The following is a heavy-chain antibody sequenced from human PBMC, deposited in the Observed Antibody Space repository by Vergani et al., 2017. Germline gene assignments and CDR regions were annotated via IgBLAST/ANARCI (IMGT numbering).Heavy chain of an antibody. CDR1: GFTFSSYS. J-gene: IGHJ4*02. D-gene: IGHD6-19*01. Sequence: VHLVESGGGVVQPGRSLRLSCVVSGFTFSSYSMNWVRQAPGKGLEWVSSISSSSSYIYYADSVKGRFTISRDNAKNSLYLQMNSLRAEDTAVYYCARGHKGYSNGGYWGQGTLVTVSS. V-gene: IGHV3-21*01. CDR3: ARGHKGYSNGGY. CDR2: ISSSSSYI.